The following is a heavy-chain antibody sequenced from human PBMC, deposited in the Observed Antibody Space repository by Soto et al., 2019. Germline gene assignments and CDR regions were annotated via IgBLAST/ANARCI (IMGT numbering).Heavy chain of an antibody. CDR1: GYTFTSYG. J-gene: IGHJ1*01. V-gene: IGHV1-18*03. Sequence: HVQLVQYGAEVKKPGASVKVSCKASGYTFTSYGISWVRQAPGQGLEWMGWISAYNGNTNYAQKLQGRVTMNTDTSTSTVQLALTSLRSVDMAVYYCARGALRGGATRIVVDQHWGQGTLVTVSS. D-gene: IGHD3-22*01. CDR2: ISAYNGNT. CDR3: ARGALRGGATRIVVDQH.